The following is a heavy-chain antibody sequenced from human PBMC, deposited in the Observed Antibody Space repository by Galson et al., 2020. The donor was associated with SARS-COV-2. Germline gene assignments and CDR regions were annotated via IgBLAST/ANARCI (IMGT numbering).Heavy chain of an antibody. CDR3: ARVQHLGQGMNV. D-gene: IGHD6-13*01. J-gene: IGHJ6*02. CDR1: GDSVSSNSAA. V-gene: IGHV6-1*01. CDR2: TYYRSKWYN. Sequence: SETLSLTCAISGDSVSSNSAAWNWIRQSPSRGLEWLGRTYYRSKWYNNYAESVKSRITINPDTSKNQFSLQLNSVTPEDTAVYYCARVQHLGQGMNVWGQGTTVTVSS.